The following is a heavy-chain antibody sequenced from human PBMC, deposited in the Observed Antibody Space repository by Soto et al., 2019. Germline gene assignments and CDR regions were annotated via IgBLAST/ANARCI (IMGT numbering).Heavy chain of an antibody. V-gene: IGHV3-73*01. CDR2: IRSKADSYAT. Sequence: EVQLVESGGGLVQPGGSLKLSCAASGFTFSGSPMHWVRQASGKGLEWVGRIRSKADSYATTYAASVKGRFTISRDDSKNTAYLQMNSLKTEDTAVYYCTSAPMDLSYFDQWGQGTLVTVSS. D-gene: IGHD3-10*01. CDR3: TSAPMDLSYFDQ. J-gene: IGHJ4*02. CDR1: GFTFSGSP.